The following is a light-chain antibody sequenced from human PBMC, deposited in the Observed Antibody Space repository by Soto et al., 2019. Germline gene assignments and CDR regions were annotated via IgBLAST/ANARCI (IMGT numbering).Light chain of an antibody. CDR2: DAS. CDR3: QQYAGSPRT. J-gene: IGKJ1*01. Sequence: EIVLTQAPATLSLSPGERSTLSCRASQSVSSRSLAWYQQKHGQAPRXXISDASNRAADIPDRFSGSGSGTDLTITINRLEPEDFEVYDCQQYAGSPRTFGQGTKVDIK. CDR1: QSVSSRS. V-gene: IGKV3-20*01.